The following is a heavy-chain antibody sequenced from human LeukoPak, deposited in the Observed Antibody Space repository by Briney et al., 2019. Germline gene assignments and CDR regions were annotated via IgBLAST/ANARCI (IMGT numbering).Heavy chain of an antibody. Sequence: PGGSLRLSCAASGFTFSSYSMNWVRQTPGKGLEWVSYISSSSSSIYYADSVKGRFTISRDNAKNSLYLQMNSLRAEDTAVYYCARDDRQLGTVVTRPYYYYYGMDVWGQGTTVTVSS. J-gene: IGHJ6*02. CDR3: ARDDRQLGTVVTRPYYYYYGMDV. V-gene: IGHV3-48*04. CDR2: ISSSSSSI. CDR1: GFTFSSYS. D-gene: IGHD4-23*01.